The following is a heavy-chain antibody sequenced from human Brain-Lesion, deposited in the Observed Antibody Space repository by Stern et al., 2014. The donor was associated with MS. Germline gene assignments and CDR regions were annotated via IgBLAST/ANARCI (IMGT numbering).Heavy chain of an antibody. D-gene: IGHD3-3*01. CDR2: INQDGSDK. V-gene: IGHV3-7*01. CDR3: ARIDRGNYDFWSGYYDYWFDP. Sequence: EVQLVQSGGDLVQPGGSLRLSCVASGFTFSDYGLTWVRQAPGKGLQWVANINQDGSDKKYVDSVKGRFTISRDNAKNSLYLQMNSLRVDDTAVYYCARIDRGNYDFWSGYYDYWFDPWGQGTLVTVSS. J-gene: IGHJ5*02. CDR1: GFTFSDYG.